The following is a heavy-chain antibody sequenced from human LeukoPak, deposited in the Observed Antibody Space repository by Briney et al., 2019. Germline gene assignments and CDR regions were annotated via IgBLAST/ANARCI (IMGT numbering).Heavy chain of an antibody. CDR2: ISGSSNHI. V-gene: IGHV3-11*06. Sequence: GGSLRLSCEASGFTFSDYYLGWIRQAPGKGLEWISFISGSSNHIKYADSGKGRFTISRDQAQKLVYLQMASLRGEDTALDYGTRGQIGSGWGQGTLVIASS. CDR1: GFTFSDYY. CDR3: TRGQIGSG. D-gene: IGHD6-25*01. J-gene: IGHJ4*02.